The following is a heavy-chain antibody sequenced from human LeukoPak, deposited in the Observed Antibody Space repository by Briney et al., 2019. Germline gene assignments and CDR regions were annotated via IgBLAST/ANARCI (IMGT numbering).Heavy chain of an antibody. Sequence: ASVKVSCKASGYTFTGYYMHWVRQAPGQGLEWMGWINPNSGGTNYAQKFQGRVTMTRDTSISIAYMELSRLRSDDTAVYYCARRAAAGRSNWFDPWGQGTLVTVSS. CDR1: GYTFTGYY. CDR2: INPNSGGT. J-gene: IGHJ5*02. D-gene: IGHD6-13*01. V-gene: IGHV1-2*02. CDR3: ARRAAAGRSNWFDP.